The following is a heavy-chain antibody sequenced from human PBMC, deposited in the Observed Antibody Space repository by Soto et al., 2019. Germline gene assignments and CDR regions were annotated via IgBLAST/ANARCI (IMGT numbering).Heavy chain of an antibody. CDR3: ARDDYGDYFFDY. CDR2: ISSGSNTI. D-gene: IGHD4-17*01. Sequence: GGSLRLSCAASGFTFTSYSINWVRQAPGKGLEWVSYISSGSNTIYYADSVKGRFSISRDNAKNSLYLQMNSLRAEDTAVYYCARDDYGDYFFDYWGQGTLVTVSS. J-gene: IGHJ4*02. V-gene: IGHV3-48*01. CDR1: GFTFTSYS.